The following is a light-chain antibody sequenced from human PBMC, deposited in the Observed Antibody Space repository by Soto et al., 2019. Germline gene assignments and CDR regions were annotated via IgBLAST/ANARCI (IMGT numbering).Light chain of an antibody. CDR3: QAWDSSQGV. V-gene: IGLV3-1*01. CDR1: KLGDKY. Sequence: SYELTQPPSVSVSPGQTASITCSGDKLGDKYACWYQQKPGQSPVLVIYQDSKRPSGLPERFSGSNSGNTATLTISGTQAMDEADYYCQAWDSSQGVFGTGTKVTVL. J-gene: IGLJ1*01. CDR2: QDS.